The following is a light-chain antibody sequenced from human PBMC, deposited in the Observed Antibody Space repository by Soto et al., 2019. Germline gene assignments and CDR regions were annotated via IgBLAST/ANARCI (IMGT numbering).Light chain of an antibody. Sequence: QSVLTQPPSVSEAPRQRVTISCSGSSSNIGNNAVNWYQQLPGKAPKLLIYYDDLLPSGVSDRFSGSKSGTSASLAISGLQSEDEADYYCAACDDNLNGVVFGGGTKLTVL. CDR3: AACDDNLNGVV. V-gene: IGLV1-36*01. J-gene: IGLJ2*01. CDR1: SSNIGNNA. CDR2: YDD.